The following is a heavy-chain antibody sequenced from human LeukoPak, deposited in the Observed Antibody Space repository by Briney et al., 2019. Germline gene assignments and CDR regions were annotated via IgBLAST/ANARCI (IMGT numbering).Heavy chain of an antibody. D-gene: IGHD5-24*01. J-gene: IGHJ4*02. CDR1: GFTFSSYS. CDR2: ISSSSSYI. V-gene: IGHV3-21*01. CDR3: ASSTGRIWDGYSFDY. Sequence: PGGSLRLSCAASGFTFSSYSMNWVRQAPGKGLEWVSSISSSSSYIYYADSVKGRFTISRDNAKNSLYLQMNSLRAEDTAVYYCASSTGRIWDGYSFDYWGQGTLVTVSS.